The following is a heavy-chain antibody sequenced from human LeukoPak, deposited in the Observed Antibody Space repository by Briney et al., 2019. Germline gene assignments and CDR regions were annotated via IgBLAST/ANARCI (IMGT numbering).Heavy chain of an antibody. CDR1: GFTFSSYW. CDR2: IKQDGSEK. D-gene: IGHD7-27*01. CDR3: ARDGETGEIDY. J-gene: IGHJ4*02. V-gene: IGHV3-7*05. Sequence: PGGSLRLSCAASGFTFSSYWMSWVRQAPGKGLEWVANIKQDGSEKYYVDSVKGRFTISRDNAKNSLYLQMNRLRAEDTAVYYCARDGETGEIDYWGQGTLVTVSS.